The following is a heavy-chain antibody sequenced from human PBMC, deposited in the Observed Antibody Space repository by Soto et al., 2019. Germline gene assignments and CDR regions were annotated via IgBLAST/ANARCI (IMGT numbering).Heavy chain of an antibody. V-gene: IGHV1-18*01. CDR1: GYTFTNHG. J-gene: IGHJ4*02. CDR3: ARDRPSSGLLGTNY. CDR2: VSAYTGET. D-gene: IGHD3-22*01. Sequence: QVQLVQSGAEVKKPGASVKVFCKASGYTFTNHGISWVRQAPGHGLEWMGWVSAYTGETKYAQSLQGRVTMTTDTSTNTAYMELRSLSSDDTAVFYCARDRPSSGLLGTNYWGQGTLVTVSS.